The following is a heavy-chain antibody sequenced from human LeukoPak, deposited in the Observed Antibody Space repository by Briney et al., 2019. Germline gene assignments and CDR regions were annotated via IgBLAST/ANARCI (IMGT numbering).Heavy chain of an antibody. CDR3: AKDWSSRWSEKAWDC. D-gene: IGHD6-13*01. CDR1: GFTVSSNY. V-gene: IGHV3-53*01. CDR2: IYSGGST. J-gene: IGHJ4*02. Sequence: GGSLRLSCVVSGFTVSSNYMSWVRQAPGKGLEWVSVIYSGGSTYYADSVKGRFTISRDNSKNTVDLQMNSLRAEDTAVYYCAKDWSSRWSEKAWDCWGQGTLVTVSS.